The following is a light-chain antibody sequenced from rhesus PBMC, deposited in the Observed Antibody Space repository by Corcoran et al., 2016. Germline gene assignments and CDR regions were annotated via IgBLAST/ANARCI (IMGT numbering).Light chain of an antibody. V-gene: IGKV1-25*01. CDR2: EAS. CDR1: QGITND. Sequence: DIQMTQSPSSLSASVGDRVTITCRASQGITNDLAWYQQKPGETPKLLIYEASSLQSGIPSRVSGSGSWTYFTLTISSLQSEDFATYYCQHYYSTPYSFGQGTKVEIK. J-gene: IGKJ2*01. CDR3: QHYYSTPYS.